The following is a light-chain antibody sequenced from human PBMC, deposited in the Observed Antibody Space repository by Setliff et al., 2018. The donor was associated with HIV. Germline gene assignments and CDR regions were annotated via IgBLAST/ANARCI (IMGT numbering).Light chain of an antibody. V-gene: IGLV1-40*01. J-gene: IGLJ1*01. CDR2: GTN. CDR1: SSNIGAGHE. CDR3: QSYDNSVSGSL. Sequence: QSVLTQPPSVSGAPGQRVTISCTGSSSNIGAGHEVHWYQQLPGRAPKLLIYGTNNRPSGVTDRFSCSKSVTSASLAITGLQAEDEADYYCQSYDNSVSGSLFGSGTKVTVL.